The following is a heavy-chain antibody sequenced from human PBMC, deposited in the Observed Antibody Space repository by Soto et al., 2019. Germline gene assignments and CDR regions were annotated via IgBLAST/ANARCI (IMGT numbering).Heavy chain of an antibody. CDR3: AKNQGVELVPLATVDWFDP. J-gene: IGHJ5*02. CDR1: CFIFENFG. V-gene: IGHV3-23*01. D-gene: IGHD1-26*01. Sequence: GGSLRLSCASSCFIFENFGMSWVRQAPGKGLEWISSISGSGFKKYYADPVKGRFTISRDNSKSTVYLELNNLSAEDTAVYHCAKNQGVELVPLATVDWFDPWGQGSVVTVSS. CDR2: ISGSGFKK.